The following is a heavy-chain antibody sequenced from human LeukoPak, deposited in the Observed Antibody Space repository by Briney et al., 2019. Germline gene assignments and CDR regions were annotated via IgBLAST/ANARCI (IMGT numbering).Heavy chain of an antibody. CDR3: AKGYIAVAGPPTPFDY. V-gene: IGHV3-23*01. Sequence: QAGGSLRLSYAASGFTFSSYAMSWVRQAPGKGLEWVSAISGSGGSTYYADSVKGRFTISRDNSKNTLYLQMNSLRAEDTAVYYCAKGYIAVAGPPTPFDYWGQGTLVTVSS. J-gene: IGHJ4*02. CDR1: GFTFSSYA. D-gene: IGHD6-19*01. CDR2: ISGSGGST.